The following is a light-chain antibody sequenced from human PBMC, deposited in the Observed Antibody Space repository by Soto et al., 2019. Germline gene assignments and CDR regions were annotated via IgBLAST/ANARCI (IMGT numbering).Light chain of an antibody. CDR3: QQYDSYPWT. CDR1: ESITTR. J-gene: IGKJ1*01. CDR2: MAS. Sequence: DIQMTQSPSTLSASVGDRVTITCRASESITTRLAWYQQRPGKAPNLLIYMASSLESGVPSRFSGSGSGTDFTLSISSVQPDDFALYYCQQYDSYPWTFGQGNKVDIK. V-gene: IGKV1-5*03.